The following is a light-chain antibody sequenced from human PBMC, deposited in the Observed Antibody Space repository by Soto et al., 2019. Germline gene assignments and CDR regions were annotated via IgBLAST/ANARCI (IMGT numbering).Light chain of an antibody. Sequence: DIVMTQSPDSLAVSLGERATINCKSSQSVLYSSNNKNYLAWYQQKPGQPPKLLIYWASTRESGVPDRFSGSGSGTDFTLTISSLQAEDVAVYYCQQYYITPWTFGQWTKVEIK. CDR2: WAS. J-gene: IGKJ1*01. V-gene: IGKV4-1*01. CDR1: QSVLYSSNNKNY. CDR3: QQYYITPWT.